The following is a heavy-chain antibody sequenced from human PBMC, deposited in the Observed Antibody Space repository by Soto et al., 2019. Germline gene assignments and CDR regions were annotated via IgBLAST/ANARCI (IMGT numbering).Heavy chain of an antibody. D-gene: IGHD1-7*01. CDR3: AKDFSDIWDYRRDFDY. Sequence: SETLSLTCTVSGGSISSGGYSWSWIRQPPGKGLEWIGYIYHSGSVAYADSVKGRFTISRDNAKNSLYLQMNSLTPEDTALYYCAKDFSDIWDYRRDFDYWGQGTLVTVSS. V-gene: IGHV4-30-2*01. CDR2: IYHSGSV. CDR1: GGSISSGGYS. J-gene: IGHJ4*02.